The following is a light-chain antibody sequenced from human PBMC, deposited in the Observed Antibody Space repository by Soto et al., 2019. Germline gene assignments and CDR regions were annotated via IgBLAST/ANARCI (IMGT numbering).Light chain of an antibody. CDR2: DAS. J-gene: IGKJ2*01. V-gene: IGKV1-9*01. Sequence: DIQLTQSPSFLSASVGDRVTITCRASQGISNYLAWYQQKPGKVPQLLIYDASTLQSGVPSRFSGSGSGTEFTLTISSLQPEDFATYYCQERNSYLYTFGQGTKLDIK. CDR3: QERNSYLYT. CDR1: QGISNY.